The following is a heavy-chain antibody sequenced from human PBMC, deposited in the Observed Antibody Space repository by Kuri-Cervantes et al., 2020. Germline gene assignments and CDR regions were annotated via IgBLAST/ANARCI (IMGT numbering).Heavy chain of an antibody. Sequence: KVSCKGSGYSFTNYWIGWVRQMPGKGLEWMGIIYVGNSDTRYSPSFQGQVTISADKSISTAYLQWSSLKASDTAIYYCARRAAVAEFVDYWGQGTLVTVSS. J-gene: IGHJ4*02. V-gene: IGHV5-51*01. CDR3: ARRAAVAEFVDY. D-gene: IGHD6-19*01. CDR1: GYSFTNYW. CDR2: IYVGNSDT.